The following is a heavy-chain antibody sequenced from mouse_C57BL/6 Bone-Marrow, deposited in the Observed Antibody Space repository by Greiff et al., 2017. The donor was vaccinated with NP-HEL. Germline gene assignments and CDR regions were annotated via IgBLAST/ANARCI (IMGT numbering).Heavy chain of an antibody. CDR2: IYPGDGDT. J-gene: IGHJ2*01. D-gene: IGHD1-1*01. V-gene: IGHV1-82*01. Sequence: VKLVESGPELVKPGASVKISCKASGYAFSSSWMNWVKQRPGKGLEWIGRIYPGDGDTNYNGKFKGKATLTADKSSSTAYMQLSSLTSEYSAVYFCARSGSSYPYFDYWGQGTTLTVSS. CDR1: GYAFSSSW. CDR3: ARSGSSYPYFDY.